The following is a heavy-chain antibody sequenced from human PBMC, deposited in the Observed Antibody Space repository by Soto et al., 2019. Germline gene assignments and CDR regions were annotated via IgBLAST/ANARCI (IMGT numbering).Heavy chain of an antibody. J-gene: IGHJ5*02. V-gene: IGHV4-30-4*01. CDR1: GVSISSSDYA. CDR3: ARAPVCTDTDCYCFDA. CDR2: IYFRRSI. Sequence: QVQLQESGPGLVKPSQTLSLTCNVSGVSISSSDYAWSWIRQSPRKGLEWIAYIYFRRSIHYNPSFRSRATISRDASTNQLFLSLRFVAAADTAVYYCARAPVCTDTDCYCFDAWGPGGLVTVSS. D-gene: IGHD2-8*02.